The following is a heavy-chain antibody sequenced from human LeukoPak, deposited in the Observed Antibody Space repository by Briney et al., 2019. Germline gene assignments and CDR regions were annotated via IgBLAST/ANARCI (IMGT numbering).Heavy chain of an antibody. CDR1: GGTFSSYA. J-gene: IGHJ5*02. CDR3: ARDGEDIVVVPAASGGWFDP. D-gene: IGHD2-2*01. Sequence: GASVKVSCKASGGTFSSYAISWVRQAPGQGLEWMGWINPNSGGTNYAQKFQGRVTMTRDTSISTAYMELSRLRSDDTAVYYCARDGEDIVVVPAASGGWFDPWGQGTLVTVSS. V-gene: IGHV1-2*02. CDR2: INPNSGGT.